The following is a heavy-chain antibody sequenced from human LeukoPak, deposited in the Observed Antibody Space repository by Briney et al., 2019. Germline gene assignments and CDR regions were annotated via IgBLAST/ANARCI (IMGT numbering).Heavy chain of an antibody. Sequence: SETLSLTCTVSGGSISSSSYYWGWIRQPPGKGLEWIGSIYYSGSTYYNPSLKSRVTISVDTSKNQFSLKLSSVTAADTAVYYCARSRRYFDWLPPPTVDYGMDAWGQGTTVTVSS. CDR1: GGSISSSSYY. J-gene: IGHJ6*02. V-gene: IGHV4-39*01. CDR3: ARSRRYFDWLPPPTVDYGMDA. D-gene: IGHD3-9*01. CDR2: IYYSGST.